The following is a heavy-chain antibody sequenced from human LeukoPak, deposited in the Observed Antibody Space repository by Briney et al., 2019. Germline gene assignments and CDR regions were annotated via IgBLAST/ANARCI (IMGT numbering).Heavy chain of an antibody. CDR3: ARRPRGREGYLSY. D-gene: IGHD5-18*01. Sequence: PSETLSLTCAVSGGSISSYYWSWIRQPPGKRLEWIGYIYYSGSTNYNPSLKSRVTISVDTSKNQFSLKLSSVTAADTAVYYCARRPRGREGYLSYWGQGTLVTVSS. V-gene: IGHV4-59*01. CDR2: IYYSGST. CDR1: GGSISSYY. J-gene: IGHJ4*02.